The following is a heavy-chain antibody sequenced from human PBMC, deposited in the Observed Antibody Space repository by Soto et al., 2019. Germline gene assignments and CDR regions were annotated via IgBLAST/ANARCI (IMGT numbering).Heavy chain of an antibody. D-gene: IGHD6-19*01. Sequence: SETLSLTCTVSGGSVSSDSYYWSWIRQPPGKGLEWIGYMYNSGSTNYKPSLKSRVTISVDTSKNQFSLKLTSVTAADTAVYYCARAHSSARIFDSWGQGSILTGFS. CDR2: MYNSGST. V-gene: IGHV4-61*01. CDR3: ARAHSSARIFDS. CDR1: GGSVSSDSYY. J-gene: IGHJ4*02.